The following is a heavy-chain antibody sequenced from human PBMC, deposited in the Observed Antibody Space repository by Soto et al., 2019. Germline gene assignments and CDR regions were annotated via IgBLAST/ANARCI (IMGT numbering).Heavy chain of an antibody. CDR2: IYYSGST. J-gene: IGHJ4*02. Sequence: QVQLQESGPGLVKPSQTLSLTCTVSGGSISSGDYYWSWLRQPPGKGLEWIGYIYYSGSTYYNPSLMSRVIISVDASKNQFSLKLSSVIAAVTAVYYCVRLDIQWLVLDYWCQGTLVTVSS. V-gene: IGHV4-30-4*01. CDR3: VRLDIQWLVLDY. CDR1: GGSISSGDYY. D-gene: IGHD6-19*01.